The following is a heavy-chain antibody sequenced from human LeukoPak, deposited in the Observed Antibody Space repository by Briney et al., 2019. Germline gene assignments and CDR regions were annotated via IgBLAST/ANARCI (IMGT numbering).Heavy chain of an antibody. CDR3: AKWGYDSHSYYYDY. Sequence: GESRRLYCADSGFGFSIHALSWLRQAQGKGLAWVSAISGSGSNTYYADSVKGRFTISRDNSKGTVYLQMNSLRAEDTAVYYCAKWGYDSHSYYYDYWGQGTLVTVSS. CDR2: ISGSGSNT. V-gene: IGHV3-23*01. CDR1: GFGFSIHA. J-gene: IGHJ4*02. D-gene: IGHD3-22*01.